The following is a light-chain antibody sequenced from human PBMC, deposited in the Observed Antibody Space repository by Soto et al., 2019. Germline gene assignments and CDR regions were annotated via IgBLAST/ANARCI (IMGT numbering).Light chain of an antibody. Sequence: DIQMTQSPSTLSASVGDRVTITCRASQSISSWLAWYQQNPGKAPKVLIYDASSLESGVPSRFSGSGSGTEFTLTISRLQPDDFATYYCQQYNSYSSFTFGQGTKLEIK. CDR2: DAS. J-gene: IGKJ2*01. CDR3: QQYNSYSSFT. V-gene: IGKV1-5*01. CDR1: QSISSW.